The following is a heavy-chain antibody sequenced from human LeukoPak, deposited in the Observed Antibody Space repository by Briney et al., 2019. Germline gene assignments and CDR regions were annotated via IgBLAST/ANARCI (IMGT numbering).Heavy chain of an antibody. CDR3: ARDPGFDAFDI. CDR2: ISYDGSNK. J-gene: IGHJ3*02. Sequence: GGSLRLSCAASGFTFSSYAMNWVRQAPGKGLEWVAVISYDGSNKYYADSVKGRFTISRDNSKNTLYLQMNSLRAEDTAVYYCARDPGFDAFDIWGQGTMVTVSS. D-gene: IGHD1-1*01. CDR1: GFTFSSYA. V-gene: IGHV3-30-3*01.